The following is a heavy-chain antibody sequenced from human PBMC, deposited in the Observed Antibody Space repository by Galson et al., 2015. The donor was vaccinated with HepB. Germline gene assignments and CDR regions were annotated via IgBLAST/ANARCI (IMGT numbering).Heavy chain of an antibody. V-gene: IGHV3-21*01. Sequence: SLRLSCAASGFTFSSYSMNWVRQAPGRGLEWVSSISSSSTYIYYADSVKGRFTISRDNAKNSLYLQMNSLRAEDTAVYYCARDPPRGGGGHWHFDLWGRGSLVTVSS. CDR1: GFTFSSYS. J-gene: IGHJ2*01. CDR2: ISSSSTYI. D-gene: IGHD2-15*01. CDR3: ARDPPRGGGGHWHFDL.